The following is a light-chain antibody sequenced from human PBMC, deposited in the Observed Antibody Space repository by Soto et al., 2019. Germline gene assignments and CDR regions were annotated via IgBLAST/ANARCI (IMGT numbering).Light chain of an antibody. CDR1: ESISSEY. CDR2: GAS. CDR3: QQYD. V-gene: IGKV3-20*01. J-gene: IGKJ4*01. Sequence: DIVLTQSPGTLSLSPGERSTLSCRTSESISSEYLAWYQQRPGKAPRLLIYGASSRATGGPDRFSGSWSGTDFTLTTTRLELEDFAVYYCQQYDFGGGTKV.